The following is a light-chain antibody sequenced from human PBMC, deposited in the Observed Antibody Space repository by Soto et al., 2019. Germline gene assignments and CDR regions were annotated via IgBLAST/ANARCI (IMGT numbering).Light chain of an antibody. J-gene: IGKJ1*01. CDR2: GAS. Sequence: EIVMTQSPATLSVSPGERATLSCRASQSVYSNLAWYQQKPGQAPRLLIYGASTRATGIPARFSGSGSGTEVTLTISSLQAEDFAVYYCQQYNSWPLAFGQGTKVEVK. V-gene: IGKV3-15*01. CDR1: QSVYSN. CDR3: QQYNSWPLA.